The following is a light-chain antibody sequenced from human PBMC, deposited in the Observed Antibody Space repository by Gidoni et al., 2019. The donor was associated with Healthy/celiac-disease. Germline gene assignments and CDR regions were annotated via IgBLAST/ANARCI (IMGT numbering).Light chain of an antibody. CDR1: QDIRNY. J-gene: IGKJ4*01. CDR3: QQYDDLGVA. Sequence: SASVGDRVTITCQTTQDIRNYLNWYQHKPGQAPKLLIYDASRLHAGVPSRFSGSGSGTAFTFTISSLQPEDIATYYCQQYDDLGVAFGGGTKVEIK. CDR2: DAS. V-gene: IGKV1-33*01.